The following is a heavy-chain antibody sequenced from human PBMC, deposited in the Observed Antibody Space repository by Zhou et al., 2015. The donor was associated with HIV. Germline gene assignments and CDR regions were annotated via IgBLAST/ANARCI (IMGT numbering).Heavy chain of an antibody. CDR3: VRDASFYTNAQGGMDV. D-gene: IGHD2-8*01. V-gene: IGHV3-48*04. CDR1: KFIFRNYW. Sequence: EVQLVESGGGLVQPGGSLRLSCAASKFIFRNYWMHWVRQAPGKGLEWLSYISSSGVGESYADSVRGRFIISRDNAKNSLYLQMSSLRAEDTAIYYCVRDASFYTNAQGGMDVWGQGTMVTVAS. CDR2: ISSSGVGE. J-gene: IGHJ6*02.